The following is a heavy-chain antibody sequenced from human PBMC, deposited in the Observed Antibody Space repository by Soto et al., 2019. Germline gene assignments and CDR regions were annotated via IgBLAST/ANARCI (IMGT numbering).Heavy chain of an antibody. D-gene: IGHD4-17*01. CDR3: TARGGDSLQDI. V-gene: IGHV3-73*01. J-gene: IGHJ4*02. CDR1: GFNFSDSA. CDR2: IRGRSKKFAT. Sequence: EVQLVESGGGLVQPGGSLKVSCAGLGFNFSDSALHWVRQPSGKGLEGIGRIRGRSKKFATSYATSVRGRFSLSRDVSRNTAYLQMNSLRDDDTGVYFCTARGGDSLQDIWGQGTLVTVSS.